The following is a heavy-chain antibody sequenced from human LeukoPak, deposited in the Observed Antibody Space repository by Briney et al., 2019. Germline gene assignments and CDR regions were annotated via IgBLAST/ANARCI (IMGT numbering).Heavy chain of an antibody. J-gene: IGHJ6*02. Sequence: GGSLRLSCAASGFTFSSYWMHWVRQAPGKGLVWVSRINSDGSSASYADSVKGRLTISRDNAKNMLYLEMNSLRVEDTAVYFCTRDHGLDVWGQGTTVTVSS. CDR2: INSDGSSA. CDR3: TRDHGLDV. CDR1: GFTFSSYW. V-gene: IGHV3-74*01.